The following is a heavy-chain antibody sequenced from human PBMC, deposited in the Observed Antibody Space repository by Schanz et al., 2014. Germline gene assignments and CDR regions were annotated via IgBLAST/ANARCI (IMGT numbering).Heavy chain of an antibody. V-gene: IGHV3-30-3*01. J-gene: IGHJ6*02. CDR2: ISHDGNNK. Sequence: QAQLVESGGGVVQPGRSLRLSCAASGFAFRSYAMHWVRQAPGKGLEWAALISHDGNNKHYVDSVEGRFTISRDNSKNTMYLQMNSLRAEDTAVYYCVKDLQRELLRDDHYYGMDVWGQGTTVTVSS. CDR3: VKDLQRELLRDDHYYGMDV. D-gene: IGHD1-26*01. CDR1: GFAFRSYA.